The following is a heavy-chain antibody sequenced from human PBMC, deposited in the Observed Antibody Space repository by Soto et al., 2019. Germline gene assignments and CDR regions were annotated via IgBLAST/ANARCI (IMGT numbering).Heavy chain of an antibody. CDR1: GYTFTNYG. CDR2: ISTAHDDI. D-gene: IGHD4-17*01. CDR3: ARDLAYIRQY. J-gene: IGHJ4*02. Sequence: QVQLIQSGPEVKKPGASVKVSCKAYGYTFTNYGISWVRQAPGQGLEWIGRISTAHDDIGYAQKFQGRATMTRDTSTNTAFLELRSLRPDDTALYYCARDLAYIRQYWGQGTQVTVSS. V-gene: IGHV1-18*01.